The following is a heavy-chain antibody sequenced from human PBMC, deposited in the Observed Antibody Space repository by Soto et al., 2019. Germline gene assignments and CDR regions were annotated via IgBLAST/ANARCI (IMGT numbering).Heavy chain of an antibody. D-gene: IGHD1-7*01. CDR3: ARDRGYNWNYGGFDP. J-gene: IGHJ5*02. CDR2: ISAHNGNT. V-gene: IGHV1-18*01. Sequence: QVHLVQSGAEVKKPGASVKVSCKGSGYAITTYGITWVRQAPGQGLEWMGWISAHNGNTNYAQKLQGRVTVTRDTSTSTAYMELRSLRSDDTAVYYCARDRGYNWNYGGFDPWGQGTLVTVSS. CDR1: GYAITTYG.